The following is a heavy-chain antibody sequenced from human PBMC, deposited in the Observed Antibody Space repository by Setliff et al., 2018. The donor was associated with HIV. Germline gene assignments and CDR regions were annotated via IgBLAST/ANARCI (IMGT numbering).Heavy chain of an antibody. V-gene: IGHV1-2*02. Sequence: GASVKVSCKAAGYSFAAYYIHRVRQAPGQGLEWMGWINPNIGGTNYAQKFQGRVTLTRDTSISSANMELRGLRSDDTAVYYCARDPALTYSGYVYWYSDLWGRGTLVTVSS. CDR2: INPNIGGT. J-gene: IGHJ2*01. D-gene: IGHD5-12*01. CDR3: ARDPALTYSGYVYWYSDL. CDR1: GYSFAAYY.